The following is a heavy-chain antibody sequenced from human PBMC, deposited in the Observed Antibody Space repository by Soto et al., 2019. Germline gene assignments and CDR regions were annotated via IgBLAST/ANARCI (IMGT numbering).Heavy chain of an antibody. Sequence: QVQLVESGGGVVQPGRSLRLSCAASGFTFSSYGMHWVRQAPGKGLEWVAVIWYDGSNKYYADSVKGRFTISRDNSKNTLYLQRNSLRAEDTAVYYCARTPGDSSGYYYYYYGMDVWGQGTTVTVSS. D-gene: IGHD3-22*01. V-gene: IGHV3-33*01. CDR1: GFTFSSYG. CDR3: ARTPGDSSGYYYYYYGMDV. J-gene: IGHJ6*02. CDR2: IWYDGSNK.